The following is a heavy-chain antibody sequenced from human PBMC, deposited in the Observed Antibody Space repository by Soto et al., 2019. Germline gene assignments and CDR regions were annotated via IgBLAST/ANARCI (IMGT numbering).Heavy chain of an antibody. CDR2: ISGSGDNT. CDR3: AKDRFYDFWSGGPTMDV. Sequence: GWSLRLSCAASGFTFSNYAMSWVRQAPEKGLEWVSGISGSGDNTYYADSVKGRFTFSRDNSKNTLFLQMNGLRAEDTAVYYCAKDRFYDFWSGGPTMDVWGQGTTVTVSS. D-gene: IGHD3-3*01. CDR1: GFTFSNYA. J-gene: IGHJ6*02. V-gene: IGHV3-23*01.